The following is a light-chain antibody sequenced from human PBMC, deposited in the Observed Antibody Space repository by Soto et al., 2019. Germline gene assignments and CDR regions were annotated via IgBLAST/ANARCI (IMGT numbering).Light chain of an antibody. CDR1: QSIRSW. J-gene: IGKJ2*01. V-gene: IGKV1-5*01. Sequence: DIQMTQFPSTLSASVGDRVTITCRATQSIRSWLAWYQQKPGKAPKLLIYDGSSLQSGVPSGFSGSGSGTELTLTINSLQPDDFATYYCQQYSAYPYTFGQGTKVETK. CDR2: DGS. CDR3: QQYSAYPYT.